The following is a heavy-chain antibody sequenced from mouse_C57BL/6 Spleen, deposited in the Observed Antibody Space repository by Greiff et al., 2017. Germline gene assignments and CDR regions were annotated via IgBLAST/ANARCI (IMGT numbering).Heavy chain of an antibody. D-gene: IGHD4-1*01. CDR1: GYTFTSYW. CDR2: INPSNGGT. CDR3: ARGPNWEDYFDY. J-gene: IGHJ2*01. Sequence: QVQLKQPGTELVKPGASVKLSCKASGYTFTSYWMHWVKQRPGQGLEWIGNINPSNGGTNYNEKFKSKATLTVDKSSSTAYMQLSSLTSEDSAVYYCARGPNWEDYFDYWGQGTTLTVSS. V-gene: IGHV1-53*01.